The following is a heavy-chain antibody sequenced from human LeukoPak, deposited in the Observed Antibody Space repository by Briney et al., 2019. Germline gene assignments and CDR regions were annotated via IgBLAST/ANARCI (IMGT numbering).Heavy chain of an antibody. CDR2: IIPIFGTA. D-gene: IGHD6-13*01. CDR1: GGTFSSYA. V-gene: IGHV1-69*13. Sequence: SVKVSCKASGGTFSSYAISWVRQAPGRGLEWMGGIIPIFGTANYAQKFQGRVTITADESTSTAYMELSSLRSEDTAVYYCARTWSSSSGWYFDLWGRGTLVTVSS. J-gene: IGHJ2*01. CDR3: ARTWSSSSGWYFDL.